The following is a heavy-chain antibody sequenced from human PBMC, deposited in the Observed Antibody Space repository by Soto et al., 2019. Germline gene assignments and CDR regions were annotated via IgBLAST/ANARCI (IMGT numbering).Heavy chain of an antibody. D-gene: IGHD3-10*01. V-gene: IGHV4-59*01. J-gene: IGHJ4*02. CDR2: IYYSGST. Sequence: LSLTCTVSGGSISSYYWSWIRQPPGKGLEWIGYIYYSGSTNYNPSLKSRVTISVDTSKNQFSLKLSSVTAADTAVYYCARALGSYLAPAFDYWGQGTLVTVSS. CDR1: GGSISSYY. CDR3: ARALGSYLAPAFDY.